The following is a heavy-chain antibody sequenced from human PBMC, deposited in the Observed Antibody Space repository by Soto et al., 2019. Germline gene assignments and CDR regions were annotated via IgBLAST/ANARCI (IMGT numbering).Heavy chain of an antibody. CDR1: GFTFNTFS. D-gene: IGHD6-19*01. CDR2: ISSSGGST. Sequence: GSLRLSCAASGFTFNTFSMNWVRQAPGKGLEWVSDISSSGGSTYYADSVKGRFTISRDNSKNTLYLQMNSLRAEDTAVYYCAKDLGSSGCPDYWGQGTLVTVSS. J-gene: IGHJ4*02. CDR3: AKDLGSSGCPDY. V-gene: IGHV3-23*01.